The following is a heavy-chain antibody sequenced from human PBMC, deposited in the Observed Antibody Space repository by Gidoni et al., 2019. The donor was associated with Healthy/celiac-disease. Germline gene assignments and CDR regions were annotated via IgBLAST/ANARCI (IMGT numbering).Heavy chain of an antibody. D-gene: IGHD5-18*01. Sequence: EVHLVASGGVVVRPGGPLGLSCLASGFTFVDYGMSWVRQAPGKGLEWVSGINWNGGSTGYADSVKGRFTISRDNAKNSLYLQMNSLRAEDTALYHCARDLYSYGLAGDAFDIWGQGTMVTVSS. V-gene: IGHV3-20*01. CDR2: INWNGGST. J-gene: IGHJ3*02. CDR3: ARDLYSYGLAGDAFDI. CDR1: GFTFVDYG.